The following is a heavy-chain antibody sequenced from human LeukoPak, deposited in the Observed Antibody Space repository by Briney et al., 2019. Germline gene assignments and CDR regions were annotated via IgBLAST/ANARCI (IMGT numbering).Heavy chain of an antibody. V-gene: IGHV3-48*04. Sequence: GGSLRLSCAASGFTFSSYSMNWVRQAPGEGLEWVSYISTSSSAIYYADSVEGRFVISRDNAKNSLFLQMSSLRVEDTATYYCARDHMSFWGRGTLVTVSS. CDR2: ISTSSSAI. CDR1: GFTFSSYS. D-gene: IGHD3-10*01. J-gene: IGHJ4*02. CDR3: ARDHMSF.